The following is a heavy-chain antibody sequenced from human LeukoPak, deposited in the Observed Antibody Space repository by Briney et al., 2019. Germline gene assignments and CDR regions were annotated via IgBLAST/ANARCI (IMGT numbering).Heavy chain of an antibody. J-gene: IGHJ5*02. CDR1: GYTFTAYD. CDR2: MNPKSGNT. CDR3: ARPYCSSTSCSRRLDP. V-gene: IGHV1-8*03. D-gene: IGHD2-2*01. Sequence: ASVKVSCKASGYTFTAYDINWVRQATGQGLEWMGWMNPKSGNTGYAQRFQGRVTFTMNISITTAYMEMNSLTSEDTAIYYCARPYCSSTSCSRRLDPWGQGTLVTVSS.